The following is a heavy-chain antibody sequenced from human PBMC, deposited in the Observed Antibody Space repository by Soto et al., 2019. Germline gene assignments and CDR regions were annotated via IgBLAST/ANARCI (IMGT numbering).Heavy chain of an antibody. J-gene: IGHJ4*02. CDR2: IFYSGST. CDR1: GGSISSYY. V-gene: IGHV4-59*01. CDR3: ARDGYYYDSSGYQRVYYFDY. Sequence: SETLSLTCAVSGGSISSYYWSWIRQSPGKGLEWIGYIFYSGSTNYNPSLKSRVTIAVDTSKNQFSLKLSSVTAADTAVYYCARDGYYYDSSGYQRVYYFDYWGQGTLVTVSS. D-gene: IGHD3-22*01.